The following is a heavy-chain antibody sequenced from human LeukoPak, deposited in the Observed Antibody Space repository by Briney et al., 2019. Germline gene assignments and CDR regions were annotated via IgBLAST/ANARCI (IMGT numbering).Heavy chain of an antibody. CDR3: AKDGYDGSLGYFDY. D-gene: IGHD3-22*01. V-gene: IGHV3-9*01. CDR1: GFTFDDYA. CDR2: ISWNSGSI. J-gene: IGHJ4*02. Sequence: GGSLRLSCAASGFTFDDYAMHWVRQAPGKGLEWVSGISWNSGSIGYADSVKGRFTISRDNAKNSLYLQMNSLRAEDTALYYCAKDGYDGSLGYFDYWGQGTLVTVSS.